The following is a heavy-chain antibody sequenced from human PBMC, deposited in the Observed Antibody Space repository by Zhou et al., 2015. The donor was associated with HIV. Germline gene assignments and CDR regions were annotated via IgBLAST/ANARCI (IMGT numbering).Heavy chain of an antibody. V-gene: IGHV3-23*04. CDR1: GFTFRSYA. D-gene: IGHD2-21*01. CDR2: VSGSGDIT. J-gene: IGHJ4*02. Sequence: EQLVESGGGVVLPGRRSLRLSCVASGFTFRSYAMHWVRQIPGKGLEWVSSVSGSGDITYYADSVKGRFTISRDNSKNTVSLLMISLRDDDTALYYCARDWDNDCSTFSCLTHWGQGILVTVSS. CDR3: ARDWDNDCSTFSCLTH.